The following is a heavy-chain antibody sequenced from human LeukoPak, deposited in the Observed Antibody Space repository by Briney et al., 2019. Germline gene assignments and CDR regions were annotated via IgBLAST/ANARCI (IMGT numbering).Heavy chain of an antibody. J-gene: IGHJ3*02. Sequence: GASVKVSCKASGGTFSSYAISWVRQAPGQGLGWMGGIIPIFGTANYAQKFQGRVTITADESTSTAYMELSSLRSEDTAVYYCARERGIADAFDIWGQGTMVTVSS. CDR3: ARERGIADAFDI. CDR1: GGTFSSYA. CDR2: IIPIFGTA. V-gene: IGHV1-69*13. D-gene: IGHD6-13*01.